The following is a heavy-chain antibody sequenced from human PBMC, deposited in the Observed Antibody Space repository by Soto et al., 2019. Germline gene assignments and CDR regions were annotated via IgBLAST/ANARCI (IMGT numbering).Heavy chain of an antibody. CDR1: GFTFSNAW. J-gene: IGHJ4*02. Sequence: EVQLVESGGGLVKPGGSLRLSCAASGFTFSNAWMNWVRQAPGKGLEWVGRIKRETDGGTTDYAAPVKGRFTISRDDSKNTLYLQMNSLKTEDTAVYYCTTVRLRGSYQESSCDYWGQGTLVTVSS. V-gene: IGHV3-15*01. CDR2: IKRETDGGTT. D-gene: IGHD1-26*01. CDR3: TTVRLRGSYQESSCDY.